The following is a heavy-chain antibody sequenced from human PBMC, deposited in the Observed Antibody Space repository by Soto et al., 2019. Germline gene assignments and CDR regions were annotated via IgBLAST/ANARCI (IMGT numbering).Heavy chain of an antibody. CDR3: ARGPGGPDGPGDY. CDR1: RYTFTSYS. Sequence: ASVKVSCKASRYTFTSYSMHWVRQAPGQRLEWMGWINAGNGNTKYSQKFQGRVTITRDTSASTAYMELSSLRSEDTAVYYCARGPGGPDGPGDYWGQGTLVTVSS. J-gene: IGHJ4*02. CDR2: INAGNGNT. D-gene: IGHD2-15*01. V-gene: IGHV1-3*01.